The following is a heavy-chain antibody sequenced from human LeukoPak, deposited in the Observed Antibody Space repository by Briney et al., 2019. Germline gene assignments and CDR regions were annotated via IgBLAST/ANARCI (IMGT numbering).Heavy chain of an antibody. CDR1: GFTFSDYY. CDR3: ARDNAQNGYASYFDY. D-gene: IGHD5-12*01. J-gene: IGHJ4*02. Sequence: AGGSLRLSCAASGFTFSDYYMSWICQAPGKGLEWVSYISSSGSSIYYADSVKGRFTISRDNAKNSLYLQMNSLRAEDTAVYYCARDNAQNGYASYFDYWGQGTLVTVSS. V-gene: IGHV3-11*01. CDR2: ISSSGSSI.